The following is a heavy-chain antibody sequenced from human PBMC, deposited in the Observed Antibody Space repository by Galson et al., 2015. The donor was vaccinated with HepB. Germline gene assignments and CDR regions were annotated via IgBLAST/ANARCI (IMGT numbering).Heavy chain of an antibody. J-gene: IGHJ4*02. CDR2: IDPGDSYI. D-gene: IGHD2-15*01. Sequence: QSGAEVKKPGESLRISCKASGYSFTSYWISWVRQKPGKGLEWMGRIDPGDSYINDNPSFQGHVTISADKSINTAYLQWSSLKASDTAMYYCARPGYCSGGSCYADYWGQGTLVTVSS. CDR3: ARPGYCSGGSCYADY. V-gene: IGHV5-10-1*01. CDR1: GYSFTSYW.